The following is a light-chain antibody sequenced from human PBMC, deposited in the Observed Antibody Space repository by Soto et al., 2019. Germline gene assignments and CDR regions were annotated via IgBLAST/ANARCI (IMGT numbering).Light chain of an antibody. CDR1: SSDLGGYSY. CDR3: SSYTTSSTLGV. J-gene: IGLJ2*01. Sequence: QSALTQPASVSGSPGQSLTISCTGTSSDLGGYSYVSWYQQHPGKAPKLMIYDVSNRPSGVSNRFSGSKSGNTASLTISGLQAEDEADYYCSSYTTSSTLGVFGGGTKLTVL. V-gene: IGLV2-14*03. CDR2: DVS.